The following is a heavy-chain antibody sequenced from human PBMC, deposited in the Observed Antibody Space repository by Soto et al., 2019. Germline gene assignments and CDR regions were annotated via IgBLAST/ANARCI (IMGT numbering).Heavy chain of an antibody. Sequence: QVQLQQSGPGLVKPSQTLSLTCAISGDSVSTNDATWDWIRQSPSRGLEWLGRTYYRSRCQTDYAVSVKRRISITPATSNNPVSLQLNSVTPDDTAVYYCARLIGTSWLDSWGQGTLVTVSS. CDR1: GDSVSTNDAT. V-gene: IGHV6-1*01. J-gene: IGHJ5*01. D-gene: IGHD3-16*01. CDR3: ARLIGTSWLDS. CDR2: TYYRSRCQT.